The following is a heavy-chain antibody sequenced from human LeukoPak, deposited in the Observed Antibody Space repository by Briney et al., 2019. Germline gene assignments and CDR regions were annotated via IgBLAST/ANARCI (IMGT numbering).Heavy chain of an antibody. Sequence: SETLSLTCAVYGGSFSTYDWSWIRQPPGKGLEGIGEIDHSGSTNYNPSLKSRVTISIDTSKNQFSLKLSSVTAADAAVYYCARASFYYYMDVWGKGTTVTISS. V-gene: IGHV4-34*01. CDR2: IDHSGST. J-gene: IGHJ6*03. CDR3: ARASFYYYMDV. CDR1: GGSFSTYD. D-gene: IGHD3-16*02.